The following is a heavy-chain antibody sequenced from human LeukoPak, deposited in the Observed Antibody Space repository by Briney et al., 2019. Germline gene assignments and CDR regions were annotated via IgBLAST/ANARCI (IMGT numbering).Heavy chain of an antibody. V-gene: IGHV4-59*08. CDR3: ARVAGRSDYYDSSGYYSRQTFFDY. CDR2: IYYSGST. J-gene: IGHJ4*02. D-gene: IGHD3-22*01. CDR1: GGSISSYY. Sequence: SETLSLTCTVSGGSISSYYWSWIRQPPGKGLEWIGYIYYSGSTNYNPSLKSRVTISVDTSKNQFSLKLSSVTAADTAVYYCARVAGRSDYYDSSGYYSRQTFFDYWGQGTLVTVSS.